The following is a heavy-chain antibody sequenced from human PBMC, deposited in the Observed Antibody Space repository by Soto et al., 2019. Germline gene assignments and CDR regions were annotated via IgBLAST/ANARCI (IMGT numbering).Heavy chain of an antibody. Sequence: QLQLQESGPGLVKPSETLSLTCTVSGGSISSSSFHWGWIRQPPGKGLEWIGSIYYSGSTYYSPSLKRRVTXSIXXSXHQFSLKLSSVTAADTAVYYCARRERAAGTDWWFDPWGQGTLVTVSS. CDR1: GGSISSSSFH. CDR2: IYYSGST. D-gene: IGHD6-13*01. CDR3: ARRERAAGTDWWFDP. V-gene: IGHV4-39*01. J-gene: IGHJ5*02.